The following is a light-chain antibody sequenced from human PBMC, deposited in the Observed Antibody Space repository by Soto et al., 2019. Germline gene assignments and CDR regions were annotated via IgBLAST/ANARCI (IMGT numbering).Light chain of an antibody. V-gene: IGKV3-11*01. CDR2: DAS. CDR3: QQQTNWPLT. CDR1: QRVAKF. Sequence: EIVLTQSPDTLSLSPGESATLSCRASQRVAKFLAWYQQRGGQAPRLLIFDASTRATGVPGRFNGSGSGTAFTLTISDLQPEDSAIYFCQQQTNWPLTFGGGTKVEVK. J-gene: IGKJ4*01.